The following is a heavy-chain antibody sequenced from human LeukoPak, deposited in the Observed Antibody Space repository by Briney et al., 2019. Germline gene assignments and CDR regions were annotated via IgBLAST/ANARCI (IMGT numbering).Heavy chain of an antibody. V-gene: IGHV3-7*01. CDR1: GFPFSGYW. J-gene: IGHJ4*02. D-gene: IGHD3-9*01. Sequence: GGSLRLSCAASGFPFSGYWMSWLRQAPGKGLEWVANIEQDGSEKYYVDSVKGRFTISRDNAKNSPYLQMNSLRAEDTAVFYCARVRSGYYFDYWGQGTLVIVSS. CDR3: ARVRSGYYFDY. CDR2: IEQDGSEK.